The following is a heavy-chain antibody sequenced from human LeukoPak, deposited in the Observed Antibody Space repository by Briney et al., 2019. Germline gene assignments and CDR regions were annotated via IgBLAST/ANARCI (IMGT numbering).Heavy chain of an antibody. D-gene: IGHD3-9*01. V-gene: IGHV4-61*08. J-gene: IGHJ5*02. CDR3: ARQAYYDILTGYGVFDP. CDR2: IYYSGST. Sequence: SETLSLTCTVSGGSISSGGYYWSWIRQPPGKGLEWIGYIYYSGSTNYNPSLKSRVTISVDTSKNQFSLKLSSVTAADTAVYYCARQAYYDILTGYGVFDPWGQGTLVTVSS. CDR1: GGSISSGGYY.